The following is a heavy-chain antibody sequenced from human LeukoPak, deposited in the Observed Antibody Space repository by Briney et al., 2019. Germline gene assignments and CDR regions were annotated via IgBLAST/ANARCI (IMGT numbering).Heavy chain of an antibody. J-gene: IGHJ6*02. CDR2: MNPNSGNT. CDR1: GYTFTSYD. V-gene: IGHV1-8*01. CDR3: ARGKSWFRLYYYYGIDV. D-gene: IGHD6-13*01. Sequence: ASVKVSCKASGYTFTSYDINWVRQATGQGLEWMGWMNPNSGNTGYAQKFQGRVTMTRNTSISTAYMELSSLRSEDTAVYYCARGKSWFRLYYYYGIDVWGQGTTVTVSS.